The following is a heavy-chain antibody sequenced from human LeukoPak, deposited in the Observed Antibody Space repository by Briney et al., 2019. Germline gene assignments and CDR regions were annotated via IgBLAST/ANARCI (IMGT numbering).Heavy chain of an antibody. D-gene: IGHD3-22*01. CDR3: ARGSTYYDSSGQVPFDY. Sequence: GGSLRLSCAASGFTFSSYSMNWVRQAPGKGLEWGSYISGSSSTIYYADSVKGRSTISRDNGKNTLYLQMNSLRAEDTAVYYCARGSTYYDSSGQVPFDYWGQGTLVTVSS. J-gene: IGHJ4*02. CDR2: ISGSSSTI. V-gene: IGHV3-48*01. CDR1: GFTFSSYS.